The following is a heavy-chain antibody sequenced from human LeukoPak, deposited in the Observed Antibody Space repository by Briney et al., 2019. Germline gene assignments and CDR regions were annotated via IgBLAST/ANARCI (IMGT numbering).Heavy chain of an antibody. J-gene: IGHJ4*02. CDR2: ISAYNGNT. CDR1: GYTFTSYG. Sequence: GASVKVSCKASGYTFTSYGISWVRQAPGQGLEWMGWISAYNGNTNYAQQLQGKVTMTTDTSTSTAYMELRSLRSDDTAVYYCARSPYSSGWYESFFDYWGQGTLVTVSS. D-gene: IGHD6-19*01. CDR3: ARSPYSSGWYESFFDY. V-gene: IGHV1-18*01.